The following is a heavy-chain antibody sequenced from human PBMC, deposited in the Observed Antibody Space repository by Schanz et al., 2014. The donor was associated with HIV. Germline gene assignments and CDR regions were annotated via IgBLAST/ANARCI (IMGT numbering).Heavy chain of an antibody. CDR3: AKDTFELRNSVVFDW. D-gene: IGHD2-15*01. V-gene: IGHV3-23*01. CDR2: ISTSGTYI. J-gene: IGHJ4*02. Sequence: EVQLLESGGGLVQPGGSLRLSCVASGFTFNNYAMTWVRQAPGRGLEWVSSISTSGTYIFYADSVKGRFTISRDNSKNTLYLQMNSLRAEDTAVYYCAKDTFELRNSVVFDWWGQGTLVTVSS. CDR1: GFTFNNYA.